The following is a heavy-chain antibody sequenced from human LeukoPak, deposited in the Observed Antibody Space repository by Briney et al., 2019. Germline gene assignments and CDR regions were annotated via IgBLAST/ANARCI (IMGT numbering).Heavy chain of an antibody. J-gene: IGHJ3*02. CDR1: GVTFSSYA. Sequence: PGRSLKLSCTASGVTFSSYAMHWVRQAPGQGLEWVSGISSDSGSIGYADSVKGRFTISRDNAKNSLYLQMNSLRAEDMALYYCAKAGSILWWSDAFDIWGQGTMVTVSS. V-gene: IGHV3-9*03. D-gene: IGHD2-21*01. CDR3: AKAGSILWWSDAFDI. CDR2: ISSDSGSI.